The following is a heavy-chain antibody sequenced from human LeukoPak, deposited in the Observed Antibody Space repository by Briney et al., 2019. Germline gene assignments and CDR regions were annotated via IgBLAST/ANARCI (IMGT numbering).Heavy chain of an antibody. V-gene: IGHV4-39*01. J-gene: IGHJ4*02. CDR1: GGSISSYNNY. CDR2: TYYSGSS. Sequence: SETLSLTCTVSGGSISSYNNYWGWIRQPPGKGLEWIGNTYYSGSSYYNPSLKSRVTISVDTSKNQFSLKLSTVTAADTAVYYCARRPTGDPKFDYWGQGTLVTVSS. D-gene: IGHD7-27*01. CDR3: ARRPTGDPKFDY.